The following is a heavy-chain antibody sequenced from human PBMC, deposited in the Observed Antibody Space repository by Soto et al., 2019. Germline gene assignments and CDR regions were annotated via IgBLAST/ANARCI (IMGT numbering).Heavy chain of an antibody. J-gene: IGHJ6*02. CDR3: ARGDSTDCSNGVCSFFYNHDMDV. D-gene: IGHD2-8*01. CDR1: GCSVTDYH. V-gene: IGHV1-2*04. Sequence: ASVKVSCKSSGCSVTDYHIHWVRQAPGQGLEWLGRINPKSGGTSTAQKFQGWVTMTTDTSISTASMELTRLTSDDTAIYYCARGDSTDCSNGVCSFFYNHDMDVWGQGTTVTVSS. CDR2: INPKSGGT.